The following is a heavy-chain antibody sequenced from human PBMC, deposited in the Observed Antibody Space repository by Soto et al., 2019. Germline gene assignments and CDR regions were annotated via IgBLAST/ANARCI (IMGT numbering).Heavy chain of an antibody. D-gene: IGHD3-16*02. CDR1: GGSISSSNL. V-gene: IGHV4-4*02. J-gene: IGHJ4*02. Sequence: HVQLQESAPGLVKPSGTLSLTCAVSGGSISSSNLWSWVRQPPEKGLEWIGEIYHSGSTNYYPSLKTRVTISVDKSKNQFSMKLGSETAADTAVYYCARGGITFGGVSVAFAYWGQGTLVTVFS. CDR2: IYHSGST. CDR3: ARGGITFGGVSVAFAY.